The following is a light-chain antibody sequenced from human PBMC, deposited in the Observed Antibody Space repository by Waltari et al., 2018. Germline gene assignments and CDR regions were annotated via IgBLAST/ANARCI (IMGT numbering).Light chain of an antibody. J-gene: IGKJ1*01. CDR1: QDIRSY. CDR2: DAS. Sequence: DIQMTQSPSSLSASVGDRVTTTCQASQDIRSYLNWYQQKPGTAPKVLIYDASNLDSGVPSRFSGSGSGTDFAVTITSLQPEDIATYYCQQYDSLPWTFGQGTKVEIK. V-gene: IGKV1-33*01. CDR3: QQYDSLPWT.